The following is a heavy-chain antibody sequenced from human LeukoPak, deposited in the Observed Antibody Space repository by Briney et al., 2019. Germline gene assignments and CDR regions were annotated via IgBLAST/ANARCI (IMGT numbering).Heavy chain of an antibody. V-gene: IGHV2-5*02. Sequence: SGPTLVNPTQTLTLTCTFSGFSLSTSGVGVGWIRQPPGKALEWLAVIYWDDDKRHSPSLKSRLTITKDTSKNQVVLTMTNMDPVDTATYYCAHLLVNYDSSGPWANWFDPWGQGALVTVSS. CDR1: GFSLSTSGVG. CDR2: IYWDDDK. J-gene: IGHJ5*02. D-gene: IGHD3-22*01. CDR3: AHLLVNYDSSGPWANWFDP.